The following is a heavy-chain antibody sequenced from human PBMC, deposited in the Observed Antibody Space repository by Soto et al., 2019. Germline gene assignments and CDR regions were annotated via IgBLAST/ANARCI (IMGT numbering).Heavy chain of an antibody. V-gene: IGHV3-30*18. CDR3: AKDLEHYTVTGYSYGLDV. D-gene: IGHD3-3*01. CDR1: GFPFGNYG. J-gene: IGHJ6*02. CDR2: ISYDESNK. Sequence: PGESLKISCAASGFPFGNYGMHWVRQAPGKGLEWVALISYDESNKHYADPVRGRFTISRDKSKNILYLQMDSLRADDTAVYYFAKDLEHYTVTGYSYGLDVWGQGTTVTVSS.